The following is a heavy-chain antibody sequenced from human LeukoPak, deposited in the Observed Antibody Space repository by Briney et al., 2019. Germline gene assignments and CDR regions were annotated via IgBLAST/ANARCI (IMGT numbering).Heavy chain of an antibody. J-gene: IGHJ4*02. Sequence: PGRSLRLSCAASGFVFSTYGMHWVRQAPGKGLEWVAVIWDDGGNQYYVDSVRGRFTISRDNSKNTLYLQMNSLRAEDTAVYYCARDGGYHDSSGYYHSYYFDYWGQGTLVTVSS. CDR3: ARDGGYHDSSGYYHSYYFDY. CDR1: GFVFSTYG. CDR2: IWDDGGNQ. D-gene: IGHD3-22*01. V-gene: IGHV3-33*01.